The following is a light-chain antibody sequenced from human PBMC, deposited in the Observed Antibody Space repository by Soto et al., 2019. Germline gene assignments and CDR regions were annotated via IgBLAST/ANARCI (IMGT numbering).Light chain of an antibody. CDR1: QTVDSN. CDR2: GAS. Sequence: EIVMTQSPATLSVSPGERATLSCRASQTVDSNLAWYQQRPGQAPRLLMYGASTRAAAIPPRFSGSGSGTEFTLTVSSLQSEDFAVYYCQQYNNGPLTFGGGTNVEIK. J-gene: IGKJ4*01. CDR3: QQYNNGPLT. V-gene: IGKV3-15*01.